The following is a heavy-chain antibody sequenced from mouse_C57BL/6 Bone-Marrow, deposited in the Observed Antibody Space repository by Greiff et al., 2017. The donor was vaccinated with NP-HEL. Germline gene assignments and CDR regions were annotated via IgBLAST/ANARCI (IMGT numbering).Heavy chain of an antibody. CDR3: VRQDMGRLRPAWFAY. CDR2: IYPRSGNT. J-gene: IGHJ3*01. D-gene: IGHD2-4*01. Sequence: QVQLQQSGAELARPGASVKLSCKASGYTFTSYGISWVKQRTGQGLEWIGEIYPRSGNTYYNEKFKGKATLTADKSSSTAYMELRSLTSEDSAVYFWVRQDMGRLRPAWFAYWGQGTLVTVSA. V-gene: IGHV1-81*01. CDR1: GYTFTSYG.